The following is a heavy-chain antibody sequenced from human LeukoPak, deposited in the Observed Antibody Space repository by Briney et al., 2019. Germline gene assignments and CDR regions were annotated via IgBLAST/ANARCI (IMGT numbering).Heavy chain of an antibody. CDR3: AKGFNWTPDY. V-gene: IGHV3-23*01. Sequence: GGSLRLSCATSGFTFCNYAMSWVRKAPGKRLEWVTTISGSGVNTYYAVSVKGRFTISRDSSRNTLSLQMNRLRAEDTAVYFCAKGFNWTPDYWGQGTLVTVSS. D-gene: IGHD3/OR15-3a*01. CDR1: GFTFCNYA. J-gene: IGHJ4*02. CDR2: ISGSGVNT.